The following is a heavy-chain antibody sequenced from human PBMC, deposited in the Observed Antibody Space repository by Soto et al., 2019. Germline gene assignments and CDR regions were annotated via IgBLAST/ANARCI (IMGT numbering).Heavy chain of an antibody. CDR1: GFTFSTYA. CDR3: AKGRSYYYYYGVDV. CDR2: IGGGGRST. J-gene: IGHJ6*02. V-gene: IGHV3-23*01. Sequence: PGGSLRLSCAASGFTFSTYAMSWVRQTPGKGLEWVSAIGGGGRSTYYADSVKGRFTISRDNSKNTLFLQMNSLRAEDTALYYCAKGRSYYYYYGVDVWGQGTTVTVSS.